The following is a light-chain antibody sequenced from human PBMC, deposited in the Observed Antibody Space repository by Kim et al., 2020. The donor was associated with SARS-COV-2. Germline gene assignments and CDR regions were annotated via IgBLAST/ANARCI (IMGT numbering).Light chain of an antibody. CDR2: LGS. Sequence: DIVMTQSPLSLTVTPGEPASISCRSSQSLLHSNGYNYLDWYLQKPGQSPELLIYLGSNRASGVPDRFSGSASGTDFTLKISRVEAEDVGIYYCMEALRTWTFGQGTKVDIK. J-gene: IGKJ1*01. CDR1: QSLLHSNGYNY. CDR3: MEALRTWT. V-gene: IGKV2-28*01.